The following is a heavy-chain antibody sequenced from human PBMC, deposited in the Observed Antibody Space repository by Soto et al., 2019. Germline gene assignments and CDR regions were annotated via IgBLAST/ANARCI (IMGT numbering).Heavy chain of an antibody. V-gene: IGHV3-33*01. CDR2: IWYDGSNK. D-gene: IGHD5-18*01. J-gene: IGHJ4*02. CDR1: GFTFSSYG. CDR3: ARDGLDTAMVTPFDY. Sequence: GGSLRLSCAASGFTFSSYGMHWVRQAPGKGLEWVAVIWYDGSNKYYADSVKGRFTISRDNSKNTLYLQMNSLRAEDTAVYYCARDGLDTAMVTPFDYWGQGTLVTVSS.